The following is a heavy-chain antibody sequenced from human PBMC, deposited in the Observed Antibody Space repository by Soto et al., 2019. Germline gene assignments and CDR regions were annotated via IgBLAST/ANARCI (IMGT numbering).Heavy chain of an antibody. CDR1: GFSFRMYG. D-gene: IGHD3-9*01. V-gene: IGHV3-48*02. J-gene: IGHJ5*02. Sequence: EVQLVESGGGLTQPGGSLRLSCVGSGFSFRMYGMNWVRQAPGKGLEGVSHISGSGSTKYYTGSVKGRFIISRDNAKNTLYMEMNSLRDEDTAVYYCARDAYDILTGYEYWFDPWGQGTLVTVS. CDR3: ARDAYDILTGYEYWFDP. CDR2: ISGSGSTK.